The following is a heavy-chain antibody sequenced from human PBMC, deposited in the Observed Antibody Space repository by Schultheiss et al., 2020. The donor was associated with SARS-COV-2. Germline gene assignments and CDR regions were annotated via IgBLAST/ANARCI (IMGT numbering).Heavy chain of an antibody. Sequence: SETLSLTCTVSGGSISSYYWSWIRQPPGKGLEWIGYIYYSGSTYYNPSLKSRVTISVDTSKNQFSLKLSSVTAADTAVYYCARPRHGDYSFDYWGQGTLVTVSS. V-gene: IGHV4-59*08. CDR1: GGSISSYY. CDR3: ARPRHGDYSFDY. CDR2: IYYSGST. J-gene: IGHJ4*02. D-gene: IGHD4-17*01.